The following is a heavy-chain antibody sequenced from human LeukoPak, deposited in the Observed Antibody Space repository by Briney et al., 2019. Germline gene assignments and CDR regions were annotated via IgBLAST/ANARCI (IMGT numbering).Heavy chain of an antibody. CDR3: ASSAARLRGHGMDV. V-gene: IGHV4-34*01. CDR1: GGSFSGYY. D-gene: IGHD4-17*01. CDR2: INHSGST. Sequence: SETLSLTCAVYGGSFSGYYWGWIRQPPGKGLEWIGEINHSGSTNYNPSLKSRVTISVDTSKNQFSLKLSSVTAADTAVYYCASSAARLRGHGMDVWGQGTTVTVSS. J-gene: IGHJ6*02.